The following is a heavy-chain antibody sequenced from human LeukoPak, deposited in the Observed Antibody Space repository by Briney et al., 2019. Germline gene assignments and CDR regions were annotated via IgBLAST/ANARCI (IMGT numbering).Heavy chain of an antibody. D-gene: IGHD5-18*01. V-gene: IGHV4-39*01. CDR1: GGSISSSSYY. J-gene: IGHJ4*02. Sequence: PSETLSLTCTVSGGSISSSSYYWGWIRQPPGKGLEWIGSIYYSGSTYYNPSLKSRVTISVDTSKNQFSLKLSSVTAADTAVYYCARLSVGRIGFFERYSYGKRDRDYFDYWGQGTLVTVSS. CDR3: ARLSVGRIGFFERYSYGKRDRDYFDY. CDR2: IYYSGST.